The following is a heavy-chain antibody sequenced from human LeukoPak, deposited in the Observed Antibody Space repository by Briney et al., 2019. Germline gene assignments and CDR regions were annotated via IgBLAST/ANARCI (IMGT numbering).Heavy chain of an antibody. D-gene: IGHD3-3*01. CDR1: GGSISSSSYY. CDR3: ARSMREWLLNYYYYMDV. CDR2: IYYSGST. J-gene: IGHJ6*03. V-gene: IGHV4-39*07. Sequence: SETLSLTCTVSGGSISSSSYYWGWIRQPPGKGLEWIGSIYYSGSTYCNPSLKSRVTISVDTSKNQFSLKLSSVTAADTAVYYCARSMREWLLNYYYYMDVWGKGTTVTVSS.